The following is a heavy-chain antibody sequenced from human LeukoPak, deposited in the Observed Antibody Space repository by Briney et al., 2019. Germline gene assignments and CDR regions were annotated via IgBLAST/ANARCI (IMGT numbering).Heavy chain of an antibody. D-gene: IGHD1-26*01. CDR2: IYYSGST. V-gene: IGHV4-39*01. CDR1: GGSISSSSYY. J-gene: IGHJ4*02. Sequence: SETLSLTCTVSGGSISSSSYYWGWIRQPPGKGLEWIGSIYYSGSTYYNPSLKSRVTISVDTSKNQFSLKLSSVTAADTAVNYCARRRWELEGNYFDYWGQGTLVTVSS. CDR3: ARRRWELEGNYFDY.